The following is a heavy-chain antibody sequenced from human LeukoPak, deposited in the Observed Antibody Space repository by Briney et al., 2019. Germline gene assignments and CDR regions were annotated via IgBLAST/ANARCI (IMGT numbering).Heavy chain of an antibody. J-gene: IGHJ4*02. CDR3: ARESIAAAPEGY. Sequence: GESLKISCKGSGYSFTSYWISWVRQMPGKGLEWMGRIDPSDSYTNYSPSFQGHVTISADKSISTAYLRWSSLKASDTAMYYCARESIAAAPEGYWGQGTLVTVSS. V-gene: IGHV5-10-1*01. CDR1: GYSFTSYW. D-gene: IGHD6-13*01. CDR2: IDPSDSYT.